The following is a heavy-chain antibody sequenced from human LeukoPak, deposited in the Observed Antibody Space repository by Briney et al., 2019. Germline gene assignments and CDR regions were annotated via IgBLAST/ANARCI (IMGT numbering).Heavy chain of an antibody. V-gene: IGHV3-23*01. CDR3: AKRAMVRGVIRYYFDY. CDR1: GFTFSSYA. Sequence: GGSLRLSCAASGFTFSSYAMSWVRQAPGKGLEWVSAISGSGGSTYYADSVKGRFTISRDNSKNTLYLQMNSLRAEDTAVYYCAKRAMVRGVIRYYFDYWGQGTLVTVSS. J-gene: IGHJ4*02. CDR2: ISGSGGST. D-gene: IGHD3-10*01.